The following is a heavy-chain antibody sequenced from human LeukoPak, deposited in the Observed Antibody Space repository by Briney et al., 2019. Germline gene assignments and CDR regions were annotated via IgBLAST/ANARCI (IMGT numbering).Heavy chain of an antibody. J-gene: IGHJ4*02. D-gene: IGHD2-15*01. CDR1: GFTFSSYG. CDR2: ISGSGSST. V-gene: IGHV3-23*01. Sequence: GGSLRLSCAASGFTFSSYGMSWVRQAPGKELEWVSLISGSGSSTYYADSVKGRFTISRDNSKNTLHLQMNSLRAEDTAVYYCAKQLGYCSDGSCYFPYWGQGTLVTVSS. CDR3: AKQLGYCSDGSCYFPY.